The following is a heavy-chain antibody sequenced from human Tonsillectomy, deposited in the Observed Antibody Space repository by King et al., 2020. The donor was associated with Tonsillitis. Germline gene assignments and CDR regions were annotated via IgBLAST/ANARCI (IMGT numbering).Heavy chain of an antibody. CDR2: SNPNSRDR. D-gene: IGHD6-13*01. CDR3: ARDRVYSISGPFGF. J-gene: IGHJ1*01. CDR1: GYTFTDYY. Sequence: QLVQSGAEVEKPGASVKVSCKASGYTFTDYYIHCVRQAPGQRLEWMGWSNPNSRDRNYAQNFQGRVTMTSDTSISPAYMVLSGLSSDDTAVYYCARDRVYSISGPFGFWGRGILVTVSS. V-gene: IGHV1-2*02.